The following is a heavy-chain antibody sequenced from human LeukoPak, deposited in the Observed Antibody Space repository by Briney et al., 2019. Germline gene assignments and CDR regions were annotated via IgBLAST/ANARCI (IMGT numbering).Heavy chain of an antibody. V-gene: IGHV5-51*01. CDR1: GYRFTNYW. D-gene: IGHD3-10*01. CDR2: IYPGDSDT. Sequence: GESLKISCQASGYRFTNYWIGWVRQMPGKGLEWMGIIYPGDSDTRYSPSFQGQVTISADKSISTAYLQWSSLKASDTAMYYCARSTYYYGSGSYSHAFDIWGQGTMVTVSS. CDR3: ARSTYYYGSGSYSHAFDI. J-gene: IGHJ3*02.